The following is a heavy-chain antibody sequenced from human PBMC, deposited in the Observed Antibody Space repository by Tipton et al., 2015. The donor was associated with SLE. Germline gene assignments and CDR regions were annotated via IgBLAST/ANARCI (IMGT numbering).Heavy chain of an antibody. CDR1: GGSISSSSYY. V-gene: IGHV4-39*07. CDR2: IYYSGST. CDR3: ARERTGFGWLDP. J-gene: IGHJ5*02. D-gene: IGHD3/OR15-3a*01. Sequence: TLSLTCTVSGGSISSSSYYWGWIRQPPGKRLEWIGSIYYSGSTYYNPSLKGRVTMSVDTSKNQFSLKLSSVTAADTAVYYCARERTGFGWLDPWGQGTLVTVSS.